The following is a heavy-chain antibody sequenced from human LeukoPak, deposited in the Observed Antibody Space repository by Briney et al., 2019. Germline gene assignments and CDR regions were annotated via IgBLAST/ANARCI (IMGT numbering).Heavy chain of an antibody. D-gene: IGHD6-19*01. CDR1: GFTVSSNY. V-gene: IGHV3-53*01. J-gene: IGHJ4*02. CDR2: IYSGGST. Sequence: GGSLRLSRAASGFTVSSNYMCWVRQAPGKGLEWVSVIYSGGSTYYADSVKGRFTISRDNAKNSLYLQMNSLRAEDTAVYYCASFNTYSSGWYDYWGQGTLVTVSS. CDR3: ASFNTYSSGWYDY.